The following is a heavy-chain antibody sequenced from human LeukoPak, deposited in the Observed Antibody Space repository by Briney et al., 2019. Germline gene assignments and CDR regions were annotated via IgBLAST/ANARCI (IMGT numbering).Heavy chain of an antibody. CDR1: GFTVTTLA. J-gene: IGHJ4*02. Sequence: GGSLRLSCAASGFTVTTLAMTWVRQAPGKGLEWVSVIGESDGRTYYADSVKGRFTISRDESKNTLYLQMNSLRAEDTAVYYCAKGPADSCWEKLHDWGQGTLVTVSS. D-gene: IGHD1-26*01. CDR3: AKGPADSCWEKLHD. CDR2: IGESDGRT. V-gene: IGHV3-23*01.